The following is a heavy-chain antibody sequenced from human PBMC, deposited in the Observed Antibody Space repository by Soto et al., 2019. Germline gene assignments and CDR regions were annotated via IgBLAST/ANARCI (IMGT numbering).Heavy chain of an antibody. V-gene: IGHV1-46*01. CDR2: INPSGGST. CDR3: ARDHTVVTPYDYYYYYGMDV. J-gene: IGHJ6*02. CDR1: GYTFTSYY. D-gene: IGHD2-21*02. Sequence: QVQLVQSGAEVKKPGASVKVSCKASGYTFTSYYMHWVRQAPGQGLEWMGIINPSGGSTSYAQKFQGRVTMTRDTATSTVYMELSHLRSEDTAVYYCARDHTVVTPYDYYYYYGMDVWGQGTTVTVSS.